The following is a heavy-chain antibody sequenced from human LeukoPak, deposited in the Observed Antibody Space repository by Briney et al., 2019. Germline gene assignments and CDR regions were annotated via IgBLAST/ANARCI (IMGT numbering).Heavy chain of an antibody. V-gene: IGHV3-30*02. CDR3: AKGSYYRGSGSHSNFDY. J-gene: IGHJ4*02. CDR1: GFIFSNYG. Sequence: GGSLRLSCVASGFIFSNYGMHWVRQAPGKGLEWVAFIRYDGSNKYYTASMKGRFTISRDNSRNTVSLQMNSLRPDDTALYYCAKGSYYRGSGSHSNFDYWGQGTRVTVSS. D-gene: IGHD3-10*01. CDR2: IRYDGSNK.